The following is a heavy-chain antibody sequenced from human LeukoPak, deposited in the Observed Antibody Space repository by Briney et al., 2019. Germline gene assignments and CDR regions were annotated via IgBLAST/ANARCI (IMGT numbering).Heavy chain of an antibody. J-gene: IGHJ4*02. CDR3: ARDPSQDDS. CDR1: GFTFCTYA. Sequence: GVSLRLSCGASGFTFCTYAMHWLRQAPGKGLECLADISYDGSTKYYGDTVKGRFTISRDNSKNTLYLQMSDRRADDTSVYSSARDPSQDDSCGLRALVTVS. CDR2: ISYDGSTK. V-gene: IGHV3-30*14.